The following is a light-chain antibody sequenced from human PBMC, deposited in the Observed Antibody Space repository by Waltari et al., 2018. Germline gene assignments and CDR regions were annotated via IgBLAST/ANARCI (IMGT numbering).Light chain of an antibody. CDR1: QSVSSS. CDR3: QQRSKWPWA. J-gene: IGKJ1*01. Sequence: EIVLTQSPATLSLSPGERATLSCRASQSVSSSLAWYQHKPGQAPRLLIYDASISVTGIPARFRGSGSGTDFTLTISSLEPEDFAVYYCQQRSKWPWAFGQGTKVESK. V-gene: IGKV3-11*01. CDR2: DAS.